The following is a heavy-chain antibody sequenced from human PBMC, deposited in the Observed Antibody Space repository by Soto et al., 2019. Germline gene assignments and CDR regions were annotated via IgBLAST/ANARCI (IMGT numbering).Heavy chain of an antibody. CDR2: ISSSSSTI. D-gene: IGHD4-4*01. Sequence: LRLSCAASGFTFSSYSMNWVRQAPGKGLEWVSYISSSSSTIYYADSVKGRFTISRDNAKNSPYLQMNSLRDEDTAVYYCARDFSGPLTDYYYGMDVWGQGTTVTVSS. V-gene: IGHV3-48*02. CDR3: ARDFSGPLTDYYYGMDV. J-gene: IGHJ6*02. CDR1: GFTFSSYS.